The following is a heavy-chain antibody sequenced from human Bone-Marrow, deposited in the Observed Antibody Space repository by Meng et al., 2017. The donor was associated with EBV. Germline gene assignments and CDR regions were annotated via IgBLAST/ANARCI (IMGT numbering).Heavy chain of an antibody. Sequence: QVELQGSGPGLVKPSGTRSLTCAVSGGSISSSTWWSWVRQSPGEGLEWIGEIHHVGSTNYNPSLKSRVTISIDKSKKQFSLKLSSVTAADTAVYYCARRDYYDDTGYFDYWGQGTLVTVSS. CDR2: IHHVGST. V-gene: IGHV4-4*02. J-gene: IGHJ4*02. CDR1: GGSISSSTW. D-gene: IGHD3-16*01. CDR3: ARRDYYDDTGYFDY.